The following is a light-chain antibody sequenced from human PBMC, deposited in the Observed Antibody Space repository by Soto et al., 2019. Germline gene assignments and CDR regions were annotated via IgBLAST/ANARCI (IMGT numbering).Light chain of an antibody. J-gene: IGKJ2*01. CDR3: RQYNSYPMYT. CDR2: DAS. CDR1: QSISSW. Sequence: DIQMTQSPSTLSASVGDRVTITCRASQSISSWLAWYQQKPGKAPKLLIYDASSLESGVPSRFSGSGSGTEFTLSISSLQHDDFATYYCRQYNSYPMYTFGQGTKLAIK. V-gene: IGKV1-5*01.